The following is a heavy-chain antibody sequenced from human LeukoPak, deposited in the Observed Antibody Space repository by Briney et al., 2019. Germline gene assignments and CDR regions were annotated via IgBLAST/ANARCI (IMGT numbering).Heavy chain of an antibody. V-gene: IGHV1-69*13. CDR3: ARGINGMDV. CDR2: IIPMFGTA. D-gene: IGHD3-16*01. CDR1: GGTFSTYA. Sequence: ASVKVSCKASGGTFSTYAISWVRQAPGQGLEWMGGIIPMFGTANYAQKFQGRVTITADESTNTAHMELSSLRSEDTAVYYCARGINGMDVWGQGTTVTVSS. J-gene: IGHJ6*02.